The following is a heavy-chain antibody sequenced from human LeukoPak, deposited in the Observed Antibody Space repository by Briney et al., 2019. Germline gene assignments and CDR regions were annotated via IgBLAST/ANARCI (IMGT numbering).Heavy chain of an antibody. CDR3: AKDFGSGWYADY. CDR1: GFTFSSYG. Sequence: PGGSLRLSCAASGFTFSSYGMHWVRQAPGKGLEWVAVISYDGSNKYYADSVKGRFTISRDNSKNTLYLQMNSLRAEDTAVYYCAKDFGSGWYADYWGQGTLVTVSS. CDR2: ISYDGSNK. D-gene: IGHD6-19*01. J-gene: IGHJ4*02. V-gene: IGHV3-30*18.